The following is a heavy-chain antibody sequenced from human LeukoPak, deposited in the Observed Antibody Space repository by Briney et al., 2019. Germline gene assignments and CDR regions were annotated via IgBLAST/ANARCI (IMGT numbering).Heavy chain of an antibody. CDR2: INPNSAAS. Sequence: ASVKVSCKASTYTFTRYGISWGRQAPGQGLEWMGQINPNSAASHYAQKFQDRVTMTSDTSINMAYMELRSLRSDDTAVYYCARDFYGSRPGAFDYWGQGTLITVSS. D-gene: IGHD3-10*01. CDR1: TYTFTRYG. J-gene: IGHJ4*02. CDR3: ARDFYGSRPGAFDY. V-gene: IGHV1-2*06.